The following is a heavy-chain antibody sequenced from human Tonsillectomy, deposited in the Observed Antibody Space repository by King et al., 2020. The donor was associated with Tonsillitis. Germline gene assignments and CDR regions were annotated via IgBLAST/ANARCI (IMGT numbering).Heavy chain of an antibody. V-gene: IGHV3-11*06. Sequence: VQLVESGGGLVKPGGSLRLSCAASGFTFSDYYMTWIRQAPGKGLEWVSYISSSSGYTNYADSVRGRFTISRDNAKNSLYMQMNSLRAEDTAVYYCGVGGVFGGNDYGVGVGGKGTTVTVSS. J-gene: IGHJ6*04. CDR1: GFTFSDYY. CDR2: ISSSSGYT. CDR3: GVGGVFGGNDYGVGV. D-gene: IGHD3-16*01.